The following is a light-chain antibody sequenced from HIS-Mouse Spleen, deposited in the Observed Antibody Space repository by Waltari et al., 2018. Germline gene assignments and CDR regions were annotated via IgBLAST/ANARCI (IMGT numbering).Light chain of an antibody. V-gene: IGLV6-57*02. CDR3: QVWDSSTVV. CDR2: EDN. CDR1: SGSIASHY. J-gene: IGLJ2*01. Sequence: NFMLTQPHSVSESPGKTVTISCTGSSGSIASHYLQWYQQRPGSAPTTVIYEDNQRPSGVPDRFSGSIDSSSNSASLTISGLKTEDEADYYCQVWDSSTVVFGGGTKLTVL.